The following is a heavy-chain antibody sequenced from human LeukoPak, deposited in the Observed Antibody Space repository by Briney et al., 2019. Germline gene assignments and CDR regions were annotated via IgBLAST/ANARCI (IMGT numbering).Heavy chain of an antibody. J-gene: IGHJ3*02. V-gene: IGHV3-66*01. Sequence: GGSLRLSCAASGFTVSSNYMSWVRQAPGKGLEWVSVIYSGGSTCYADSVKGRFTISRDNSKNTLYLQMNSLRAEDTAVYYCAREVRGAFDIWGQGTMVTVSS. D-gene: IGHD3-10*01. CDR1: GFTVSSNY. CDR3: AREVRGAFDI. CDR2: IYSGGST.